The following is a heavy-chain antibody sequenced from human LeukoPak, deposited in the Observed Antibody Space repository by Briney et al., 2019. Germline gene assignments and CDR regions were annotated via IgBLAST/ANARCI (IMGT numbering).Heavy chain of an antibody. Sequence: GGSLRLSCVASEFTFSSYWMHWVRQAPGKGLEWVAVISYDGSNKYYADSVKGRFTISRDNSKNTLHLQMNSLRGEETAVYYCARSYQQYFDWSGFDYWGQGTLVTVSS. J-gene: IGHJ4*02. D-gene: IGHD3-9*01. V-gene: IGHV3-30-3*01. CDR2: ISYDGSNK. CDR3: ARSYQQYFDWSGFDY. CDR1: EFTFSSYW.